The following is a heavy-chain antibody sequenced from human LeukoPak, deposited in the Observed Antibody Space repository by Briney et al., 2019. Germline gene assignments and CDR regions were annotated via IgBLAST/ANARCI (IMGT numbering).Heavy chain of an antibody. V-gene: IGHV3-66*01. CDR3: ARDSANYHFAF. D-gene: IGHD4/OR15-4a*01. Sequence: PEGSLRLSCAASGFTVNNNFLSWVRQAPGKGLEWVSVIYGGGATYYADSVKGRFTISRDTSKNIVSLQMNDLRAEDTAIYYCARDSANYHFAFWGQGTLVTVSS. CDR2: IYGGGAT. CDR1: GFTVNNNF. J-gene: IGHJ4*02.